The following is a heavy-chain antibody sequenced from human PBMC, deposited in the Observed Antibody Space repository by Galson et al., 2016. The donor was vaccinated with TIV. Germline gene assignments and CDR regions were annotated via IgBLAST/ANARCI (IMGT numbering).Heavy chain of an antibody. CDR1: GDSVSSDSAA. CDR2: TYYRSRWYY. Sequence: CAISGDSVSSDSAAWNWVRQSPSRGLEWLGRTYYRSRWYYDYKVSVKSRITINPDTSKNQFSLQLNSVTPEDTAVYYCTRAAGKNGASCYATCETFDIWCQGTIVTVSS. V-gene: IGHV6-1*01. CDR3: TRAAGKNGASCYATCETFDI. D-gene: IGHD2-2*01. J-gene: IGHJ3*02.